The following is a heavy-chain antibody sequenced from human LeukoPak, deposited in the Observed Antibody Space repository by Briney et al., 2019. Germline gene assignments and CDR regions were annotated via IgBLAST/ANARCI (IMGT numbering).Heavy chain of an antibody. CDR1: GYTFTGYY. D-gene: IGHD2-15*01. J-gene: IGHJ4*02. Sequence: ASVKVSCTASGYTFTGYYMHWVRQAPGQGLEWMGRINPNSGGTNYAQKFQGRVTMTRDTSISTAYMELSRLRSDDTAVYYCASTRYCSGGSCSPPRYWGKGILATVSS. CDR2: INPNSGGT. CDR3: ASTRYCSGGSCSPPRY. V-gene: IGHV1-2*06.